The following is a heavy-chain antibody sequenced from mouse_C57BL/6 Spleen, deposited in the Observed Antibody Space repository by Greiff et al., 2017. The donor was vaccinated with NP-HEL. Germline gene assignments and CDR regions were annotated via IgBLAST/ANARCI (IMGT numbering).Heavy chain of an antibody. V-gene: IGHV5-6*02. J-gene: IGHJ1*03. CDR3: ARHYYGSSSNWYFDV. CDR1: GFTFSSYG. CDR2: ISSGGSYT. D-gene: IGHD1-1*01. Sequence: DVKLVESGGDLVKPGGSLKLSCAASGFTFSSYGMSWVRQTPDKRLEWVATISSGGSYTYYPDSVKGRFTISRDNAKNTLYLQMSSLKSEDTAMYYCARHYYGSSSNWYFDVWGTGTTVTVSS.